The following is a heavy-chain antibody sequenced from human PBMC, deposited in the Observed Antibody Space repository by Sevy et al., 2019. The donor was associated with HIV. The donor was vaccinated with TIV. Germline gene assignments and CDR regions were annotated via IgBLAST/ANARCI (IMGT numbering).Heavy chain of an antibody. V-gene: IGHV1-3*04. J-gene: IGHJ4*02. D-gene: IGHD1-1*01. CDR3: ATEMGGTKHFDS. CDR1: ESTFTYST. Sequence: ASVKVSCQASESTFTYSTLHWVRQAPGQRLEWMGWLNTYNGNTKYSQKFQGRVAFIRDTSANTANMDLRSLTSQDTATYYCATEMGGTKHFDSWGPGTLVTVSS. CDR2: LNTYNGNT.